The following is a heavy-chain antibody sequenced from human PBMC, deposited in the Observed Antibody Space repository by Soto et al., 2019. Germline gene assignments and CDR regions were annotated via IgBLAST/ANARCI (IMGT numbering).Heavy chain of an antibody. Sequence: EVQLLESGGGLVQPGGSLTLSCAASGFTFSDYTMSWVRQAPGKVLECISVILSDYNTYYAGSVRGRFTISRENSKNTLYLEMNSLRAEDTAVYYCARRTSGYFGYWGQGALVTVSS. V-gene: IGHV3-23*03. D-gene: IGHD6-19*01. CDR3: ARRTSGYFGY. CDR2: ILSDYNT. J-gene: IGHJ4*02. CDR1: GFTFSDYT.